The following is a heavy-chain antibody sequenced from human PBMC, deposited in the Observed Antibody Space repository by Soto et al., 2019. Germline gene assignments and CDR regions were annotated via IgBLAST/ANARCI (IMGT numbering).Heavy chain of an antibody. CDR2: FYRDGST. D-gene: IGHD6-19*01. V-gene: IGHV4-4*02. J-gene: IGHJ5*02. CDR3: ARSGKVAGLWFDP. Sequence: LSLTCAVSGGSISSTNCWSWVLQPPGKGLEWIGEFYRDGSTNYNPSLKSRVTISVDKSKNQFSLNLRSVNAADTALYYCARSGKVAGLWFDPWGQGILVTVSS. CDR1: GGSISSTNC.